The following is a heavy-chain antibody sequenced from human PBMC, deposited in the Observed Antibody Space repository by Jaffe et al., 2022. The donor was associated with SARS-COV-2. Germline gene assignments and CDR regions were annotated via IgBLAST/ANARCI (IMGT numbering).Heavy chain of an antibody. J-gene: IGHJ4*02. CDR1: GFTFSSYA. CDR3: AKDDGLWGSYPYYFDY. CDR2: ITGSGGST. D-gene: IGHD1-26*01. V-gene: IGHV3-23*01. Sequence: EVQLLESGGGLVQPGGSLRLSCAASGFTFSSYAMSWVRQAPGKGLEWVSAITGSGGSTYYADSVKGRFTISRDNSKNTLYLQMNSLRAEDTAVYYCAKDDGLWGSYPYYFDYWGQGTLVTVSS.